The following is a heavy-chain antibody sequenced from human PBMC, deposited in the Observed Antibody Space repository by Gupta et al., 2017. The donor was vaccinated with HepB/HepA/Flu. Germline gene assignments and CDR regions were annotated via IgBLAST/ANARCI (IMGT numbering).Heavy chain of an antibody. V-gene: IGHV3-30-3*01. CDR1: GLIFSSYA. CDR2: ISYDGSNK. D-gene: IGHD5-18*01. CDR3: TRALQLLGAFDI. J-gene: IGHJ3*02. Sequence: QVQLVESGGGVVQPGRSLRLSCADSGLIFSSYALPWVRQAPGKGLGWVAVISYDGSNKYYADSVKGRFTISRDNSKNTLYLQMNSLRAEDTAVYYCTRALQLLGAFDIWGQGTMVTVSS.